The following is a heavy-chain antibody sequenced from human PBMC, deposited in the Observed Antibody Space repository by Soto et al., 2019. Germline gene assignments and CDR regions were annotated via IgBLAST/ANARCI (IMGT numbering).Heavy chain of an antibody. V-gene: IGHV3-7*01. Sequence: GGSLRLSCAASGFTFSSYWMSWVRQAPGKGLEWVANIKEDGSEKYYVDSVKGRFTISRDNAKNSLYLQMNSLRAEDTAVYYCAREDGDYIWGSYRDFDYWGQGTLVTVSS. CDR2: IKEDGSEK. CDR1: GFTFSSYW. D-gene: IGHD3-16*02. J-gene: IGHJ4*02. CDR3: AREDGDYIWGSYRDFDY.